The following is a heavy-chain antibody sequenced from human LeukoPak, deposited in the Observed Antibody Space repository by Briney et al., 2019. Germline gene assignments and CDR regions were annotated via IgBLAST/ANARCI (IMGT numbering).Heavy chain of an antibody. CDR2: ISAYNGNT. CDR3: ARVRDSGSGDGAFDI. J-gene: IGHJ3*02. CDR1: GYTFTSYG. V-gene: IGHV1-18*01. D-gene: IGHD5-12*01. Sequence: ASVKVSCKASGYTFTSYGISWVRQAPGQGLEWMGWISAYNGNTNYAQKFQGRVTMTTDTSTSTAYMELRSLRSEDTAVYYCARVRDSGSGDGAFDIWGQGTMVTVSS.